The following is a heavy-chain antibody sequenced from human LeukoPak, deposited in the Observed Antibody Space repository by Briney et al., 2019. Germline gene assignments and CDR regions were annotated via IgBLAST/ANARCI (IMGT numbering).Heavy chain of an antibody. CDR3: ARDRTIFGVVIIDTGFDY. D-gene: IGHD3-3*01. CDR2: ISAYNGNT. J-gene: IGHJ4*02. CDR1: GYTFTSYG. V-gene: IGHV1-18*01. Sequence: ASVTVSFKASGYTFTSYGISWVRQAPGQGLEWMGWISAYNGNTNYAQKLQGRVTMTTDTSTSTAYMELRSLRSDDTAVYYCARDRTIFGVVIIDTGFDYWGQGTLVTVSS.